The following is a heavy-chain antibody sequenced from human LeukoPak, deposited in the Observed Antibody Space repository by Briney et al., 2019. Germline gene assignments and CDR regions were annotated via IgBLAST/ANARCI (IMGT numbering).Heavy chain of an antibody. CDR1: GYTFTSYY. V-gene: IGHV1-46*01. CDR2: INPSGGST. CDR3: ARAEAAAGRVAAPYTNHFDY. J-gene: IGHJ4*02. Sequence: ASVKVSCKASGYTFTSYYMRWVRQAPGQGLEWMGIINPSGGSTSYAQKFQGRVTMTRDTSTSTVYMELSSLRSEATAVYYCARAEAAAGRVAAPYTNHFDYWGQGTLVTVSS. D-gene: IGHD6-13*01.